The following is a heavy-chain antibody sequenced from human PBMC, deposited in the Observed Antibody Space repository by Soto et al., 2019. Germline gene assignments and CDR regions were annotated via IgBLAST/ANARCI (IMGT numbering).Heavy chain of an antibody. CDR1: GFTFSGYG. Sequence: PGGSLRLSCAASGFTFSGYGMHWVRQASGKGLEWVGRIRSKANSYATAYAASVKGRFTISRDDSKNTAYLQMDSLKTEDTAVYYCTAAAVFKIDYWGQGTLVTVSS. V-gene: IGHV3-73*01. CDR3: TAAAVFKIDY. J-gene: IGHJ4*02. CDR2: IRSKANSYAT. D-gene: IGHD6-13*01.